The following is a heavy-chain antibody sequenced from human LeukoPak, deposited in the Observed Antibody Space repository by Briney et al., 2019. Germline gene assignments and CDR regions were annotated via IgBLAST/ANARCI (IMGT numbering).Heavy chain of an antibody. D-gene: IGHD3-22*01. J-gene: IGHJ4*02. CDR1: GFTFNSYA. CDR3: TRVMWDSSGYPIDY. V-gene: IGHV3-23*01. CDR2: ISGNGGRT. Sequence: GGSLRLSCAASGFTFNSYAMSWVRLAPGKGLEWVSAISGNGGRTYYADSVKSRFTTSRDNSKNTLNLQMHRLRVEDTAVYYCTRVMWDSSGYPIDYWGQGSLVTVSS.